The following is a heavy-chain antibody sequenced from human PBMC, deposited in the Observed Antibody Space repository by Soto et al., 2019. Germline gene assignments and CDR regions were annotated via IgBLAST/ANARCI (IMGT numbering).Heavy chain of an antibody. J-gene: IGHJ5*02. V-gene: IGHV2-5*02. Sequence: QITLKESGPTLVKPTQTLTLTCTFSGFSLTTSGVGVGWLRQPPGKALEWLALIYGAGEKRYSPSLKSRRTITKDTSKNQVVLTMTNMDPADTATYFCAHRTTTVTWWFDPWGQGTLVTVSS. D-gene: IGHD4-17*01. CDR2: IYGAGEK. CDR1: GFSLTTSGVG. CDR3: AHRTTTVTWWFDP.